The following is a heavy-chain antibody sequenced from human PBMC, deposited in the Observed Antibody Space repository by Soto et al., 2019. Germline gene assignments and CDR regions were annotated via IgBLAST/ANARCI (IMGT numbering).Heavy chain of an antibody. V-gene: IGHV4-34*01. J-gene: IGHJ4*02. CDR1: GGSFTGYY. CDR2: ISHSGTT. D-gene: IGHD2-15*01. Sequence: SETLSLTCAVNGGSFTGYYGAWIRQSPEKGLEWIGEISHSGTTKYNPSLKSRVTISVDTSKNHFSLKLSSVTAADTAVYYCATDNFDYWGQGTLVTVSS. CDR3: ATDNFDY.